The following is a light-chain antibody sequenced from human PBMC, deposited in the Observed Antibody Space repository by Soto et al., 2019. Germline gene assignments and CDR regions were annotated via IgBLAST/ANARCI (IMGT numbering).Light chain of an antibody. V-gene: IGLV2-14*01. CDR1: SSDLAIYNY. J-gene: IGLJ1*01. Sequence: QSVLTQPASVSGSPGQSITISCTGTSSDLAIYNYVSWYQQQPGKAPKLKIYRVTHRPSGVSNRLAGSRSGNPASRTCSGFQAEDDADYYCRSYTHSRNYVFGNGTKVTLL. CDR2: RVT. CDR3: RSYTHSRNYV.